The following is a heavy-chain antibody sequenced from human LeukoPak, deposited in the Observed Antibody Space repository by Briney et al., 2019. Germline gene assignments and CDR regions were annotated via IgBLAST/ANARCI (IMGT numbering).Heavy chain of an antibody. D-gene: IGHD2-15*01. Sequence: GGSLRLSCAASGFTVSSNYMSWVRQAPGKGLGWVSVIYNSGGTYYADSVKGRFTISTDNSTNTLYLQMNSLRAGGRAVYYCARDVRCCSGGSCTLWGPETLVTVSS. CDR3: ARDVRCCSGGSCTL. CDR2: IYNSGGT. J-gene: IGHJ4*02. V-gene: IGHV3-53*01. CDR1: GFTVSSNY.